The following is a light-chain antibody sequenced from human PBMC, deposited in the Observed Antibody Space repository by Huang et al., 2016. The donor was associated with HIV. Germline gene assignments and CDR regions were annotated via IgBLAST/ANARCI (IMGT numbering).Light chain of an antibody. CDR2: AGS. Sequence: IQFTQSPSSLSASVGDRVTIPCRASQGISSDLAWYQLKPGKAPKLLIYAGSTLQIGVPSRFSGSGSGTDFTLTISILQPEDFATYYCQQLNSYPYTFGQGTKLEIK. CDR3: QQLNSYPYT. V-gene: IGKV1-9*01. CDR1: QGISSD. J-gene: IGKJ2*01.